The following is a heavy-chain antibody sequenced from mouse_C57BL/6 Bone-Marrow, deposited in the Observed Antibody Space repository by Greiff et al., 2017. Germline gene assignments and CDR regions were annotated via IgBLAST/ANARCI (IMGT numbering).Heavy chain of an antibody. V-gene: IGHV1-55*01. J-gene: IGHJ4*01. CDR1: GYTFTSYW. CDR2: IYPGSGST. D-gene: IGHD3-1*01. Sequence: QVQLQQPGAELVKPGASVKMSCKASGYTFTSYWINWVKQRPGQGLEWIGDIYPGSGSTNYNEKFKGKATLTVDTSSSTAYMQLSRLTSEDSAVYDCARRKLGLQSMDYWGQGTTVTVSS. CDR3: ARRKLGLQSMDY.